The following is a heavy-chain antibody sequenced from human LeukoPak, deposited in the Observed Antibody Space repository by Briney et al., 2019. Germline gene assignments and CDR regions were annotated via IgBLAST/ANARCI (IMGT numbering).Heavy chain of an antibody. Sequence: GGSLRLSCAASGFTFRSYAMNWVRQAPGKELEWVSAISGSGGSTYYPDSVKGRFTISRDNSKNTLYLQMNSLRAEDTAVYYCAREGPGHFDYWGQGTLVTVSS. CDR2: ISGSGGST. CDR3: AREGPGHFDY. CDR1: GFTFRSYA. J-gene: IGHJ4*02. V-gene: IGHV3-23*01.